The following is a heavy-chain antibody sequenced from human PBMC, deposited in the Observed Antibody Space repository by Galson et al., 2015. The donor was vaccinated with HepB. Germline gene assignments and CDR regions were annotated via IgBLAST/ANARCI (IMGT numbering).Heavy chain of an antibody. J-gene: IGHJ3*02. CDR2: IKQDGSEK. Sequence: LRLSCAASGFTFSSYWMSWVRQAPGKGLEWVANIKQDGSEKYYVDSVKGRFTISRDNAKNSLYLQMNSLRAEDTAVYYCARVSIPLGSGAFDIWGQGTMVTVSS. V-gene: IGHV3-7*01. CDR1: GFTFSSYW. CDR3: ARVSIPLGSGAFDI. D-gene: IGHD2-15*01.